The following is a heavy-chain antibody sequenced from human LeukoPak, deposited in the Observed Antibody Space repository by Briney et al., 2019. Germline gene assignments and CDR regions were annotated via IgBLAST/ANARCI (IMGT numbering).Heavy chain of an antibody. V-gene: IGHV1-8*01. CDR3: ARGRCSGGSCYSGEDY. Sequence: ASVKVSCKASGYTFTSYDINWVRQATGQGLEWMGWMNPNSGNTGYAQKFQGRVTMTRTTSMSTAYMELSSLRSEDTAVYYCARGRCSGGSCYSGEDYWGQGTLVTVSS. J-gene: IGHJ4*02. D-gene: IGHD2-15*01. CDR1: GYTFTSYD. CDR2: MNPNSGNT.